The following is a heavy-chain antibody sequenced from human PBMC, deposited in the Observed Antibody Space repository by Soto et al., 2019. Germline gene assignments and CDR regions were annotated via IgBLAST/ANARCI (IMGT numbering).Heavy chain of an antibody. J-gene: IGHJ6*03. D-gene: IGHD5-18*01. CDR2: ISSSSSYI. V-gene: IGHV3-21*01. CDR3: AREGYAEYYYMDV. CDR1: GFTFSSYS. Sequence: PWGSLRLSCAASGFTFSSYSMNWVRQAPGKGLEWVSSISSSSSYIYYADSVKGRFTISRDNAKNSLYLQMNSLRAEDTAVYYCAREGYAEYYYMDVWGKGTTVTVSS.